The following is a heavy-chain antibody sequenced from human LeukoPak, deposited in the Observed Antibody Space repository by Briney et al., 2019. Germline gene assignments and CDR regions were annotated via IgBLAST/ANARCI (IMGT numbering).Heavy chain of an antibody. Sequence: GGSLRLSCAASGFLVRHNYMSWVRQAPGRGLEWVSIIYNSGNTDYADSVKGRFTVSRDTSKNTLYLQMNSLRAEDTAVYYCATGQPVDYWGQGTLVTVSS. J-gene: IGHJ4*02. D-gene: IGHD3-10*01. CDR2: IYNSGNT. CDR1: GFLVRHNY. V-gene: IGHV3-53*01. CDR3: ATGQPVDY.